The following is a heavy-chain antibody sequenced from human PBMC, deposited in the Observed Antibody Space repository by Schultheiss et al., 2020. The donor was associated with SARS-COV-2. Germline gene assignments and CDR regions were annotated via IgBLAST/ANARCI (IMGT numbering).Heavy chain of an antibody. CDR2: IYHSGST. CDR3: ARVVRDGYNFFSYFDY. D-gene: IGHD5-24*01. J-gene: IGHJ4*02. Sequence: SQTLSLTCTVSGYSISSGYYWGWIRQPPGKGLEWIGSIYHSGSTYYNPSLKSRVTISVDTSKNQFSLKLSSVTAADTAVYYCARVVRDGYNFFSYFDYWGQGTLVTVS. V-gene: IGHV4-38-2*02. CDR1: GYSISSGYY.